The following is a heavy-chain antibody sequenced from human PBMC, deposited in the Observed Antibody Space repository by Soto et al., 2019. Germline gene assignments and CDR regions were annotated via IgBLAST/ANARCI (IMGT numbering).Heavy chain of an antibody. D-gene: IGHD4-4*01. J-gene: IGHJ5*02. CDR2: IYTSGST. CDR3: ARVVYSNDWTRNWFDP. Sequence: SETLSLTCTVSGCSISSYYWCCIMQPAPKGLEWIGRIYTSGSTNYNPSLKSRVTMSVDTSKNQFSLKLSSVTAADTAVYYCARVVYSNDWTRNWFDPWGQGTLLTVSS. V-gene: IGHV4-4*07. CDR1: GCSISSYY.